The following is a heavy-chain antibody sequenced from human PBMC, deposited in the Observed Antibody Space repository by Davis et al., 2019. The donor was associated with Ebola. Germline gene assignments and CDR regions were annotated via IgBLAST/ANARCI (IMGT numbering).Heavy chain of an antibody. CDR2: ISGRGDKT. CDR1: GFTFSTYA. D-gene: IGHD6-19*01. V-gene: IGHV3-23*01. Sequence: PGGSLRLSCASSGFTFSTYAMSWVRQAPGKGLEWVSAISGRGDKTYYRDSVKGRFTISRDNSKNTLYLQMNSLTADDTAVYYCAKEKDSSGYFDYWGQGTLVTVSS. CDR3: AKEKDSSGYFDY. J-gene: IGHJ4*02.